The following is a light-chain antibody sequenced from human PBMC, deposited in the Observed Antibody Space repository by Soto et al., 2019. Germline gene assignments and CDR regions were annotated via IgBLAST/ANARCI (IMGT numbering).Light chain of an antibody. Sequence: DIQMTQSPSTLSASVGDRVTITCRASQSISSWLAWYQQKPGKAPKLLIYKASSLEGGVPSRFSGSGSATAFTLTISSLQADDFASYYCQQYNSPPTFGQGTKVEIK. V-gene: IGKV1-5*03. CDR2: KAS. CDR1: QSISSW. J-gene: IGKJ1*01. CDR3: QQYNSPPT.